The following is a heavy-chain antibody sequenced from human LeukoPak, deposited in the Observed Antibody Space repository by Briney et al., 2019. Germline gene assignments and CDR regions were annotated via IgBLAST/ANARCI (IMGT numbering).Heavy chain of an antibody. Sequence: ASVKVSCKASGYTFTGYYMHWVRQAPGQGLEWMGRINPNSGGTNYAQKFQGRVTMTRDTSISTAYMELSRLRSDDTAVYYCARAAGDIVVVPAAFQHWGQGTLVTVSS. V-gene: IGHV1-2*06. J-gene: IGHJ1*01. D-gene: IGHD2-2*01. CDR2: INPNSGGT. CDR3: ARAAGDIVVVPAAFQH. CDR1: GYTFTGYY.